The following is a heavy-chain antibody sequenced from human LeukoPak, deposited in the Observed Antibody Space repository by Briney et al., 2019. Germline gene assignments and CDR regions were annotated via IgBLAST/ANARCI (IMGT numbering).Heavy chain of an antibody. CDR2: ISSSSSYI. CDR1: GFTFSSFW. Sequence: PGGSLRLSCVVPGFTFSSFWMTWVRQAPGKGLEWVSSISSSSSYIYYADSVKGRFTISRDNAKNSLYLQMNSLRAEDTAVYYCARDLFQDQGYMDVWGKGTTVTVSS. CDR3: ARDLFQDQGYMDV. V-gene: IGHV3-21*01. D-gene: IGHD2/OR15-2a*01. J-gene: IGHJ6*03.